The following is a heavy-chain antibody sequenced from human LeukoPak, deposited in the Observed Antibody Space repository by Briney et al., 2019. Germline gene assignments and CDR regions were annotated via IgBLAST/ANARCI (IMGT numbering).Heavy chain of an antibody. Sequence: GGSLRLSCVASGFTVNNNYMNWVRQGPGKGLEWVSVISSGGSTYYADSVTGRFTISRDNAKNSLYLQMNSLRAEDTALYYCAKGQLLGYCSGGSCYTLDYWGQGTLVTVSS. CDR3: AKGQLLGYCSGGSCYTLDY. V-gene: IGHV3-53*05. J-gene: IGHJ4*02. D-gene: IGHD2-15*01. CDR1: GFTVNNNY. CDR2: ISSGGST.